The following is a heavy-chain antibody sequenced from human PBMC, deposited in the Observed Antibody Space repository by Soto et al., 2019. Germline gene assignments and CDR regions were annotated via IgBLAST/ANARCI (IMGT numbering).Heavy chain of an antibody. J-gene: IGHJ5*02. CDR2: IYYSGSA. V-gene: IGHV4-31*03. Sequence: ASETLSLTCTVSGGSISSGTNYWSWVRQGPGKGLEWIGNIYYSGSAYYNPSLKSRLTMSVDTSKNSFSLKLTSVTAADTAVYYCARVLCSSTTCYFPDGFAPWGQGTLVTVSS. CDR3: ARVLCSSTTCYFPDGFAP. CDR1: GGSISSGTNY. D-gene: IGHD2-2*01.